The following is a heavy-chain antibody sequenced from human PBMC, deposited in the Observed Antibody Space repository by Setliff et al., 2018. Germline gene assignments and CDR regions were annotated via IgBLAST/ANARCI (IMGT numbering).Heavy chain of an antibody. V-gene: IGHV4-61*09. CDR2: IYTDGST. CDR3: ASCRYQVPYDY. J-gene: IGHJ4*02. Sequence: PSETLSLTCTVSGGSLSSYNYWSWIRQPAGKGLEWIGQIYTDGSTYYNPSLKSRVTIFVDTSKNQSSLNLNSVTAADTGVYYCASCRYQVPYDYWGQGILVTVSS. D-gene: IGHD2-2*01. CDR1: GGSLSSYNY.